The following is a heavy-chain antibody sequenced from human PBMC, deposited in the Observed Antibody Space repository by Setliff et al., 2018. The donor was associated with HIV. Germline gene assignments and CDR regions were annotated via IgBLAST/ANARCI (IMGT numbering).Heavy chain of an antibody. J-gene: IGHJ6*03. CDR3: ARDESDSLYYKDYYYMDA. D-gene: IGHD3-10*01. CDR1: GYTFTKYA. Sequence: ASVKVSCKASGYTFTKYAMNWVRQAPGQGLEWMGWINTNTGNPMYAQGFTGRFVFSLDTSVSTAYLQISSLKAEDTAVYYCARDESDSLYYKDYYYMDAWGKGTTVTVSS. V-gene: IGHV7-4-1*02. CDR2: INTNTGNP.